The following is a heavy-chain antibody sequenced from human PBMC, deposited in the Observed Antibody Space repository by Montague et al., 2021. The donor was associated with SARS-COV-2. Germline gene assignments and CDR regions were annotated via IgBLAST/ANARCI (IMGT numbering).Heavy chain of an antibody. CDR1: GASISRSDYY. J-gene: IGHJ4*02. Sequence: SETLSLTCNVSGASISRSDYYWAWIRQPPGKGLELIGSIHYIGNTYYNPSLASRVTISVDTSENQFSLKLRSVIAADTAVHYCARLLPDGTVVATDIPFDSWGQGTLVTVSS. CDR2: IHYIGNT. V-gene: IGHV4-39*01. CDR3: ARLLPDGTVVATDIPFDS. D-gene: IGHD2-21*02.